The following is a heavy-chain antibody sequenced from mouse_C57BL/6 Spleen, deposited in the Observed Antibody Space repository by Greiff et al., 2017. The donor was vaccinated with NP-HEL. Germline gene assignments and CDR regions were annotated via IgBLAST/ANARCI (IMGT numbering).Heavy chain of an antibody. CDR3: ARDAGSSPFDY. V-gene: IGHV5-4*01. D-gene: IGHD1-1*01. CDR1: GFTFSSYA. Sequence: EVQLVESGGGLVKPGGSLKLSCAASGFTFSSYAMSWVRQTPEKRLEWVATISDGGSYTYYPDNVKGRFTISRDNAKNNLYLQMSHLKSEDTAMYYCARDAGSSPFDYWGQGTTLTVSS. CDR2: ISDGGSYT. J-gene: IGHJ2*01.